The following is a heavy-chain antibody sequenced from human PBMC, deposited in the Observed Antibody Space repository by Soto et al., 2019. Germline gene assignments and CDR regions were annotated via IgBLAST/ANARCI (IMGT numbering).Heavy chain of an antibody. CDR2: IRGSGANT. CDR1: EFTFSSYA. Sequence: GGSLRLSCAASEFTFSSYAMSWVRQAPGKGLEWVSAIRGSGANTYYADSVKGRFTISRDNSKNTLYLQMNSLRAEDTAVYYCARDYYKYYDSSGYYRSPAYWGQGT. D-gene: IGHD3-22*01. CDR3: ARDYYKYYDSSGYYRSPAY. J-gene: IGHJ4*02. V-gene: IGHV3-23*01.